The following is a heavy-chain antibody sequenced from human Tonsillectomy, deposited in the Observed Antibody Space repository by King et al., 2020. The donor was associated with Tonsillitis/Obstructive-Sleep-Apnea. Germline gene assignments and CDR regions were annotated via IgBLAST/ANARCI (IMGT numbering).Heavy chain of an antibody. V-gene: IGHV3-49*05. D-gene: IGHD2-15*01. CDR1: GFTFVDYA. J-gene: IGHJ4*02. CDR2: IRSKAYGGTT. Sequence: QLVESGGGLVKPGRSLRLSCTASGFTFVDYAMSWFRQAPGKGLEWVGFIRSKAYGGTTEYAASVKGRFTISRDDSKSIAYLQMNSLKTEDTAVNYCTRDCSGGSCALDYWGQGTLVTVSS. CDR3: TRDCSGGSCALDY.